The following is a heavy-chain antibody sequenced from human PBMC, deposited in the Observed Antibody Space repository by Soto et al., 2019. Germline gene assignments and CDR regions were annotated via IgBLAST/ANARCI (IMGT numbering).Heavy chain of an antibody. CDR1: GFSFSTYD. Sequence: GGSLRLSCAASGFSFSTYDMDWVRQAPGKAPEWIAHISTTSFTIYYADSVKGRFTISRDNARNSLYLEMKSLRDEDTAVYYCARDRCFDGSCYSASDSWGQGILVTVSS. CDR2: ISTTSFTI. J-gene: IGHJ5*01. V-gene: IGHV3-48*02. CDR3: ARDRCFDGSCYSASDS. D-gene: IGHD2-15*01.